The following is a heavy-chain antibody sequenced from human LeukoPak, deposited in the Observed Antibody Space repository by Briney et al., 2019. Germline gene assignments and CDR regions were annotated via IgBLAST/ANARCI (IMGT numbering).Heavy chain of an antibody. CDR2: ISCSGSAT. V-gene: IGHV3-23*01. CDR3: AKDGGYDSGDSDC. Sequence: PGGSLRLSCAASGFTFSSYDMSWVLHPPRGGLEWVSTISCSGSATYYADSLNGRFTMSRDNSKNTLYLQMNSLRAEDTAVYYCAKDGGYDSGDSDCWGQGTLVTVSS. D-gene: IGHD3-10*01. CDR1: GFTFSSYD. J-gene: IGHJ4*02.